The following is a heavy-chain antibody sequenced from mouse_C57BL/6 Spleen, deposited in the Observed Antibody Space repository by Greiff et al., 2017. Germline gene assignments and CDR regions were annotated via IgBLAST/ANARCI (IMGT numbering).Heavy chain of an antibody. Sequence: EVQLQQSGPELVKPGASVKISCKASGYTFTDYYMNWVKQSHGKSLEWIGDINPNNGGTSYNQKFKGKATLTVDKSSSTAYMELRSLTSEDSAVYYCASSYGYDPYWYFDVWGTGTTVTVSS. J-gene: IGHJ1*03. CDR3: ASSYGYDPYWYFDV. CDR1: GYTFTDYY. CDR2: INPNNGGT. D-gene: IGHD2-2*01. V-gene: IGHV1-26*01.